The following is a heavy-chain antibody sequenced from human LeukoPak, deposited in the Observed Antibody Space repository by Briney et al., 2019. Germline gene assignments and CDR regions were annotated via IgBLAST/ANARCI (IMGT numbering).Heavy chain of an antibody. CDR1: GYTFTSYY. J-gene: IGHJ6*03. Sequence: ASVKVSCKASGYTFTSYYMHWVRQAPGQGLEWMGIINPSGGNTSYAQKFQGRVTMTRDMSTSTVYMELSSLRSEDTAVYYCARESCSSTSRYFYMDVWGKGTTVTVSS. CDR2: INPSGGNT. CDR3: ARESCSSTSRYFYMDV. D-gene: IGHD2-2*01. V-gene: IGHV1-46*01.